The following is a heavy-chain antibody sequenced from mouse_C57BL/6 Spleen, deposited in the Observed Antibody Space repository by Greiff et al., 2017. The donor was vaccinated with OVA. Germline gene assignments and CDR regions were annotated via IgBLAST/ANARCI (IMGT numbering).Heavy chain of an antibody. CDR1: GFTFSSYA. V-gene: IGHV5-4*01. CDR3: ARDSTTVQAWFAD. D-gene: IGHD1-1*01. J-gene: IGHJ3*01. CDR2: ISDGGSYT. Sequence: EVQLQESGGGLVKPGGSLKLSCAASGFTFSSYAMSWVRQTPEKRLEWVATISDGGSYTYYPDNVKGRLTIARDNAKTNLYLRRSHLEAEAAAMCYCARDSTTVQAWFADWGQGTLVTVSA.